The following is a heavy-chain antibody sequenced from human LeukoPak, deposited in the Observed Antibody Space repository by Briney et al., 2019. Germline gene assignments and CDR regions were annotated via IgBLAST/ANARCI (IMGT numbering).Heavy chain of an antibody. D-gene: IGHD3-10*01. J-gene: IGHJ4*02. V-gene: IGHV1-2*02. CDR1: GYTFTGYY. CDR3: ARHGDYYGSGSYYKAVGASDY. Sequence: ASVKVSCKASGYTFTGYYMHWVRQAPGQGLEWMGWINPNSGGTNYAQKFQGQVTISADKSISTAYLQWSSLKASDTAMYYCARHGDYYGSGSYYKAVGASDYWGQGTLVTVSS. CDR2: INPNSGGT.